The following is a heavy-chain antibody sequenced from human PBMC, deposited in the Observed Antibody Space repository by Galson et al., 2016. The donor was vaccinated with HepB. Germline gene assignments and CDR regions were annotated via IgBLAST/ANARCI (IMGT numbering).Heavy chain of an antibody. CDR1: GFIFDDFS. CDR2: ISWDGTKT. V-gene: IGHV3-9*01. J-gene: IGHJ5*02. CDR3: AKHKWQQQLRREGHLDP. D-gene: IGHD5-24*01. Sequence: SLRLSCAASGFIFDDFSLHWVRQRPGQGLEWVSVISWDGTKTHYADSVRGRFTISRDNAKKSLFLEMNNLKPEDTATYYYAKHKWQQQLRREGHLDPWGQGTLVAVSS.